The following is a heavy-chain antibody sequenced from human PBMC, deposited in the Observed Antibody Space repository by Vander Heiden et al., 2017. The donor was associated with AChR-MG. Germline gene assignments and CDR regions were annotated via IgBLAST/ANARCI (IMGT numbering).Heavy chain of an antibody. CDR3: ARDGRELRCRLNPGYFDY. CDR1: GGTFSSYA. J-gene: IGHJ4*02. CDR2: IIPIHGIA. Sequence: QFQLVQSGAEVKKPGSSVQVSCKSSGGTFSSYAISWVRQAPGQGLEWMGRIIPIHGIANYAEKVQGIVTITADKSTSTAYRELRSLRSQETAVYYCARDGRELRCRLNPGYFDYWGQGTLVTVSS. V-gene: IGHV1-69*04. D-gene: IGHD1-26*01.